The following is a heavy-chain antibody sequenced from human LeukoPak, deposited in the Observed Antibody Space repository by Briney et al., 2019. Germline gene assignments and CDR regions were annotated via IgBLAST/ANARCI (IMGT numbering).Heavy chain of an antibody. V-gene: IGHV4-59*08. D-gene: IGHD3-9*01. J-gene: IGHJ4*02. CDR3: ARLPLDYDILTVNYNYFDY. Sequence: PSETLSLTCTVSGGSISSYYWSWIRQPPGKGLEWIGYIYYSGSTNYNPSLKSRVTISVDTSKNQFSLKLSSVTAADTAVSYCARLPLDYDILTVNYNYFDYWGQGTLVTVSS. CDR2: IYYSGST. CDR1: GGSISSYY.